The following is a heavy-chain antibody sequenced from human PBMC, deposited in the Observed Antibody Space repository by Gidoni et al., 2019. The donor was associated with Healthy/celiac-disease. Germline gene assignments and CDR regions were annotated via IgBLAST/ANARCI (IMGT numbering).Heavy chain of an antibody. J-gene: IGHJ3*02. V-gene: IGHV3-21*01. Sequence: EVQLVESGGGLVKPGGSLRLSCAASGFTFSSYSMNWVRQAPGKGLEWVSSISSSSSYIYYADSVKGRFTISRDNAKNSLYLQMNSLRAEDTAVYYCARYLRDYELAFDIWGQGTMVTVSS. CDR2: ISSSSSYI. D-gene: IGHD4-17*01. CDR3: ARYLRDYELAFDI. CDR1: GFTFSSYS.